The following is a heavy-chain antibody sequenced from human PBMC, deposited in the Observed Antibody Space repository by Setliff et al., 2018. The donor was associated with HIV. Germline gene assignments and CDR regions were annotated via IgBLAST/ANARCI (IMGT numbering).Heavy chain of an antibody. D-gene: IGHD3-22*01. CDR3: ARDRASSAYYSHFDY. CDR1: GFVFRNYN. V-gene: IGHV3-21*06. Sequence: LRLSCAASGFVFRNYNMNWVRQAPGKGLEWVSSVSSDGRYMYYADSVRGRFTISRDDAKSSLYLQMYSLRAEDTAIYYCARDRASSAYYSHFDYWGQGNMVTVSS. J-gene: IGHJ4*02. CDR2: VSSDGRYM.